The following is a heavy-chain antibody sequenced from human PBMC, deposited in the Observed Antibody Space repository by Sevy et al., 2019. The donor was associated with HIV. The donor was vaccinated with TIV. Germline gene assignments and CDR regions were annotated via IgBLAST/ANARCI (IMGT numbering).Heavy chain of an antibody. CDR2: ISGSANYI. CDR3: ARPYGSGSWEAFDI. CDR1: GFTFNTYT. D-gene: IGHD3-10*01. Sequence: GGSLRLSCIASGFTFNTYTMNWVRQAPGKGLEWVSSISGSANYIYYVASVKGRFTISRDNAKNSLFLQMNSLRGEDTAVYYCARPYGSGSWEAFDIWGQGTMVTVSS. J-gene: IGHJ3*02. V-gene: IGHV3-21*06.